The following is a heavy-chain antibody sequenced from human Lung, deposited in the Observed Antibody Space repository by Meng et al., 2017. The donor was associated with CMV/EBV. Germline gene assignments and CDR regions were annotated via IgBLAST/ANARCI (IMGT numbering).Heavy chain of an antibody. Sequence: SXKISXVASGFNLNTHSGHWVRQAPGKGLEWLAVFSSDITNPYYADSVRGRFAVSRDDFRKSLYLQMNDLTPEDTAVYYCATSRLQLDAVDLWGQGKLV. J-gene: IGHJ3*01. V-gene: IGHV3-30*09. CDR3: ATSRLQLDAVDL. D-gene: IGHD2-2*01. CDR2: FSSDITNP. CDR1: GFNLNTHS.